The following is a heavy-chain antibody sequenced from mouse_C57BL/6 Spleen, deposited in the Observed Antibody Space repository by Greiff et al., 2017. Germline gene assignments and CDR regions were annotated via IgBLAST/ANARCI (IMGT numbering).Heavy chain of an antibody. Sequence: VQLQQPGAELVRPGTSVKLSCKASGYTFTSYWMHWVKQRPGQGLEWIGVIDPSDSYTNYNQKFKGKATLTVDTSSSTAYMQLSSLTSEDSAVYYCARSDGYGNYDYYAMDYWGQGTSVTVSS. CDR3: ARSDGYGNYDYYAMDY. V-gene: IGHV1-59*01. CDR2: IDPSDSYT. CDR1: GYTFTSYW. D-gene: IGHD2-1*01. J-gene: IGHJ4*01.